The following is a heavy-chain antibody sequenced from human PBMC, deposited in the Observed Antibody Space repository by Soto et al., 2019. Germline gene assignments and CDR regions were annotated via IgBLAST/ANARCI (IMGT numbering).Heavy chain of an antibody. CDR2: IYYSGST. J-gene: IGHJ3*02. D-gene: IGHD3-3*01. CDR3: ARDRADYDFWSGPALDAFDI. V-gene: IGHV4-59*01. CDR1: GGSISSYY. Sequence: PSETLSLTCTVSGGSISSYYWSWIRQPPGKGLEWIGYIYYSGSTNYNPSLKSRVTISADTSKNQFSLKLSSVTAADTAVYYCARDRADYDFWSGPALDAFDIWGQGTMVTVSS.